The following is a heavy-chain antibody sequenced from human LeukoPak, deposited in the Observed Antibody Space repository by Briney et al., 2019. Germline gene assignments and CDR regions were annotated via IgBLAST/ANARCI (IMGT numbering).Heavy chain of an antibody. J-gene: IGHJ6*03. CDR1: GFTFSRYS. CDR3: ARNSEWLVVGYYYYYLDV. V-gene: IGHV3-21*01. D-gene: IGHD6-19*01. Sequence: GGSLRLSCAASGFTFSRYSMNWVRHAPGKGLEGVSSISSSSSYIYYADSVKGRFTISRDNAKNSLYLQMNSLRAEDKAVYYCARNSEWLVVGYYYYYLDVWGKGTTVTVSS. CDR2: ISSSSSYI.